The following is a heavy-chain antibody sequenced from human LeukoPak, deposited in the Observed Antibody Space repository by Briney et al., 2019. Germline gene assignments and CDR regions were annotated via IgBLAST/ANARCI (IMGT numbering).Heavy chain of an antibody. CDR1: GGSISSGGYY. V-gene: IGHV4-30-2*01. J-gene: IGHJ4*02. Sequence: SETLSLTCTVSGGSISSGGYYWSWIRQPPGKGLEWIGYIYHSGSTYYNPSLKSRVTISVDRSKNQFSLKLSSVTAADTAVYYCARGGPPGDYGDYARPFDYWGQGTLVTVSS. D-gene: IGHD4-17*01. CDR3: ARGGPPGDYGDYARPFDY. CDR2: IYHSGST.